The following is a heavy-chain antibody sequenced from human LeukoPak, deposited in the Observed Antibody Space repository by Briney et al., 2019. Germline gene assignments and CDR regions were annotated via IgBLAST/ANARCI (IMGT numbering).Heavy chain of an antibody. D-gene: IGHD3-9*01. CDR2: IYPGDSDT. Sequence: PGESLKISCKGSGYSFTSYWIGWVRQMPGKGLEWMGIIYPGDSDTRYSPSFQGQVTISADKSISTAYLQWSSLKASDTAMYYCARHSVYRGGYYDILTGYYWGQGTLVTVSS. CDR3: ARHSVYRGGYYDILTGYY. J-gene: IGHJ4*02. V-gene: IGHV5-51*01. CDR1: GYSFTSYW.